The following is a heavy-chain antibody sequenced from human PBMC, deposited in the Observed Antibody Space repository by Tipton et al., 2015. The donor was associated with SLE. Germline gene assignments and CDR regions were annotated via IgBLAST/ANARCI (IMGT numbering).Heavy chain of an antibody. J-gene: IGHJ3*01. Sequence: GSLRLSCSVSRLTFSSNWMSWVRQVPGKGLEWVAHINEDGSEQFYVDSVKGRFTIYRDNAKNSLFLQMNSLRAEDTAVYYCAREFQGRFYVNGAFDVWGQGTMVTVSS. CDR3: AREFQGRFYVNGAFDV. V-gene: IGHV3-7*01. D-gene: IGHD1-26*01. CDR1: RLTFSSNW. CDR2: INEDGSEQ.